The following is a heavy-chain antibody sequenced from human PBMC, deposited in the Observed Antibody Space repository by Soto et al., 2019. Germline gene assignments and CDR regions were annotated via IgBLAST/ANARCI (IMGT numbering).Heavy chain of an antibody. D-gene: IGHD3-3*01. V-gene: IGHV3-48*02. Sequence: GGSLRLSCAASGCTFSSYGIYWVRLGPGKGQEWGSYISSSSSTIYYADSVKGRFTISRDNAKSSLYLQMNRLRDEDTAVYYCARESRFLEWLSLNWFDPWGQGTLVTVSS. CDR2: ISSSSSTI. J-gene: IGHJ5*02. CDR3: ARESRFLEWLSLNWFDP. CDR1: GCTFSSYG.